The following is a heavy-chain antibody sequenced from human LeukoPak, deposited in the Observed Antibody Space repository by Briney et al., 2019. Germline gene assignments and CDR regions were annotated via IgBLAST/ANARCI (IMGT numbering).Heavy chain of an antibody. CDR1: GYTFTAYY. D-gene: IGHD2-2*01. J-gene: IGHJ5*02. Sequence: ASVKVSCKASGYTFTAYYIHWVRQAPGQGLEWVGRINCNSAGTNYAQKFQGRVTMTRDTSISTAYMELSRLRSDDTAVYYCARVRRYCSSTSCTGYNWFDPWGQGTLVTVSS. CDR3: ARVRRYCSSTSCTGYNWFDP. V-gene: IGHV1-2*06. CDR2: INCNSAGT.